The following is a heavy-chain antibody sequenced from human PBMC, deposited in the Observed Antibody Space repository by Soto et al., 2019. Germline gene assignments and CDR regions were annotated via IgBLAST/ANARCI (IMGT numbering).Heavy chain of an antibody. CDR3: ASPTGDFWCARGPYYYYYYGMDV. CDR1: GGTFSSYA. D-gene: IGHD3-3*01. CDR2: IIPIFGTA. J-gene: IGHJ6*02. V-gene: IGHV1-69*13. Sequence: ASVKVSCKASGGTFSSYAISWVRQAPGQGLEWMGGIIPIFGTANYAQKFQGRVTITADESTSTAYMELSSLRSEDTAVYYCASPTGDFWCARGPYYYYYYGMDVWGHGTTVTVSS.